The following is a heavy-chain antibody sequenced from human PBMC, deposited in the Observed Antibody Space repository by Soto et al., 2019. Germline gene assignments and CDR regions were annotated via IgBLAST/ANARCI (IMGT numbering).Heavy chain of an antibody. CDR2: INTAGSTK. J-gene: IGHJ6*02. D-gene: IGHD3-9*01. CDR3: ARAECSSPDCLTAYYSYGLDV. Sequence: PWGSLRLSCAASGFTFSNFEMHWVRQAPGKGLEWVSYINTAGSTKYHAESVKGRFTISRDNARNSLFLQMNSLRAEDTAVYYCARAECSSPDCLTAYYSYGLDVWGQGSTVTVSS. V-gene: IGHV3-48*03. CDR1: GFTFSNFE.